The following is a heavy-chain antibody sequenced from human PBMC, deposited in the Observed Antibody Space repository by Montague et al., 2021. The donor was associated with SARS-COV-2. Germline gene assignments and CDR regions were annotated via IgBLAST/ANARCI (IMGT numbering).Heavy chain of an antibody. D-gene: IGHD3-16*01. V-gene: IGHV3-48*03. J-gene: IGHJ3*02. CDR3: ARDVGELFFLVDAFDI. Sequence: SMRVSCAAPGFTFSSYEMNWVRQAPGKGLEWVSYISSSGSTIYYADSVKGRFTISRDNAKNSLYLQMNSLRAEDTAVYYCARDVGELFFLVDAFDIWGQGTMVTVSS. CDR1: GFTFSSYE. CDR2: ISSSGSTI.